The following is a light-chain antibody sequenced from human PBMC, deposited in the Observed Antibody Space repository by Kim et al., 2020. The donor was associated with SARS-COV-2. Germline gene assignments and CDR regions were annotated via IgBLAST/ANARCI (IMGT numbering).Light chain of an antibody. J-gene: IGKJ1*01. CDR1: RSVSNNY. CDR3: QQYSGSRT. Sequence: PAENATPPGRTSRSVSNNYLVWYQQKPGQAPRLLIYGASSRATGNPDRVTGSGSGTDFTLTISGLEPEDFAADHCQQYSGSRTFGQGTKVDIK. CDR2: GAS. V-gene: IGKV3-20*01.